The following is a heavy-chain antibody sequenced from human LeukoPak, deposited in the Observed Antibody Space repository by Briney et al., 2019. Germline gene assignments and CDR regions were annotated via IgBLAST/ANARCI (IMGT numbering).Heavy chain of an antibody. CDR1: GYTFTSYY. J-gene: IGHJ5*02. V-gene: IGHV1-46*01. Sequence: GASVKVSCKASGYTFTSYYMHWVRQAPGQGLEWMGIINPSGVSTSYAQKFQGRVTMTRDTSTSTVYMELSSLRSEDTAVYYCARGGIAARPYNWFDPRGQGTLVTVSS. CDR3: ARGGIAARPYNWFDP. D-gene: IGHD6-6*01. CDR2: INPSGVST.